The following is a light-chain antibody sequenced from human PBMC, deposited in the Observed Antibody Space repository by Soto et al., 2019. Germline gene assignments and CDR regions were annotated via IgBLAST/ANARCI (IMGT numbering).Light chain of an antibody. V-gene: IGKV3-20*01. J-gene: IGKJ5*01. CDR3: QQYGTSPRT. CDR1: QSVSSSY. Sequence: EIVLTQSPGTLSLSPGERATLSCRASQSVSSSYLAWYQQKPGQALRLLIYGASSRATGIPDRFSGSGSGTDFTLTISRLEPEDFAVYICQQYGTSPRTFGQGTRLEIK. CDR2: GAS.